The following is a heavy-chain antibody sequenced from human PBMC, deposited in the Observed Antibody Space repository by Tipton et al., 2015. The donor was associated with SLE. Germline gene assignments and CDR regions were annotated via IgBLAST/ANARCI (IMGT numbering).Heavy chain of an antibody. V-gene: IGHV3-23*01. CDR2: ISGSGGST. CDR3: AKRIGGYSSSTGFDY. Sequence: SLRLSCAVSGFTFSSYGMSWVRQTPGKGLEWVSAISGSGGSTYYADSVKGRFTISRDNSKNTLYLQMNSLRAEDTAIYYCAKRIGGYSSSTGFDYWGQGTLVTVSS. J-gene: IGHJ4*02. CDR1: GFTFSSYG. D-gene: IGHD6-6*01.